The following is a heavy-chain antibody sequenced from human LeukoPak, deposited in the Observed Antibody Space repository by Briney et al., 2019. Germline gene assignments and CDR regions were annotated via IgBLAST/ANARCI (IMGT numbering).Heavy chain of an antibody. V-gene: IGHV2-5*02. Sequence: SGPTLVKPTQTLTLTCTFSGFSLSTSGVGVGWIRLPPGKALEWLALIYWDDEMRYSPSLKRRLTITKDTSKNQVVLTMTNMDPVDTATYYCAHTMYGSGSYYRQYFHHWGQGTLVTVSS. J-gene: IGHJ1*01. D-gene: IGHD3-10*01. CDR2: IYWDDEM. CDR1: GFSLSTSGVG. CDR3: AHTMYGSGSYYRQYFHH.